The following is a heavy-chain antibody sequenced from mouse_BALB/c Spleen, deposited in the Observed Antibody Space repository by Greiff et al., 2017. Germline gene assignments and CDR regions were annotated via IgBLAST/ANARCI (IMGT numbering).Heavy chain of an antibody. D-gene: IGHD2-4*01. CDR3: ARVDYDRYFDV. Sequence: EVQRVESGGGLVKPGGSLKLSCAASGFTFSSYAMSWVRQSPEKRLEWVAEISSGGSYTYYPDTVTGRFTISRDNAKNTLYLEMSSLRSEDTAMYYCARVDYDRYFDVWGAGTTVTVSS. V-gene: IGHV5-9-4*01. J-gene: IGHJ1*01. CDR2: ISSGGSYT. CDR1: GFTFSSYA.